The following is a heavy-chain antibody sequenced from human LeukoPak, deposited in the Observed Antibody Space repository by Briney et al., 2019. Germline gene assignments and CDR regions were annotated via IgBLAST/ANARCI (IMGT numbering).Heavy chain of an antibody. J-gene: IGHJ4*02. CDR2: ISSSSSYI. D-gene: IGHD3-3*01. CDR1: GFTFSSYS. V-gene: IGHV3-21*01. CDR3: AKEARVFGVVTYFDY. Sequence: GSLRLSCAASGFTFSSYSMNWVRQAPGKGLEWVSSISSSSSYIYYADSVKGRFTISRDNSKNTLYLQMNSLRAEDTAVYYCAKEARVFGVVTYFDYWGQGTLVTVSS.